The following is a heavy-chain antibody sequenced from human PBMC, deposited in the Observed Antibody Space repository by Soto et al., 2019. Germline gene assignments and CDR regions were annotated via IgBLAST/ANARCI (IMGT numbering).Heavy chain of an antibody. V-gene: IGHV6-1*01. D-gene: IGHD6-19*01. Sequence: SPALSLTGALSGGRVSRTRAAWSWIRQSQSRGLEWLGRTYYRSKWYSDYAVSVKSRITINPDTSKNQFSLQLNSVTPEDTVLEGLARRSYSRGLGWGPRTLATV. CDR3: ARRSYSRGLG. CDR1: GGRVSRTRAA. CDR2: TYYRSKWYS. J-gene: IGHJ4*02.